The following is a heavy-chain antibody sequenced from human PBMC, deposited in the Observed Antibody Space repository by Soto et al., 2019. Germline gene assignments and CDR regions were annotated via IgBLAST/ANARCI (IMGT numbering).Heavy chain of an antibody. CDR3: TTEAAAGTSYGMDV. V-gene: IGHV3-15*07. J-gene: IGHJ6*02. D-gene: IGHD6-13*01. CDR2: IKSKTDGGTT. Sequence: GGSLRLSCAASGFTFSNAWMNWVRQAPGKGLEWVGRIKSKTDGGTTDYAAPVKGRFTISRDDSKNTLYLQMNSLKTEDTAVYYRTTEAAAGTSYGMDVWGQGTTVTVSS. CDR1: GFTFSNAW.